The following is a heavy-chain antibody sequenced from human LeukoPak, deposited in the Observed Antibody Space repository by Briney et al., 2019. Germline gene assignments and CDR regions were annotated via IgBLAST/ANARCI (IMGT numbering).Heavy chain of an antibody. V-gene: IGHV4-39*01. J-gene: IGHJ4*02. CDR1: GGSISSRSHY. CDR3: ASQPTTEIGIDY. D-gene: IGHD4-11*01. Sequence: SETLSLTCTVSGGSISSRSHYWGWIRQPPGKGLEWIGSINYSGTTYYNPSLRSRVTISVDTSKNQFSLKFTSLTATDTAVYYCASQPTTEIGIDYWGQGTLVTVSS. CDR2: INYSGTT.